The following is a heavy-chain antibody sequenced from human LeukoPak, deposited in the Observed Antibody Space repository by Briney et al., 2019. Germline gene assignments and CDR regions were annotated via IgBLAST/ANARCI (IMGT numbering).Heavy chain of an antibody. J-gene: IGHJ6*02. CDR1: GGSISSYY. CDR3: ARGRRLDSSGFKYYYYYYGMDV. CDR2: IYYSGST. V-gene: IGHV4-59*08. D-gene: IGHD3-22*01. Sequence: SETLSLTCTVSGGSISSYYWSWIRQPPGKGLEWIGYIYYSGSTNYNPSLKSRVTISVDTSKNQFSLKLSSVTAANTAVYYCARGRRLDSSGFKYYYYYYGMDVWGQGTTVTVSS.